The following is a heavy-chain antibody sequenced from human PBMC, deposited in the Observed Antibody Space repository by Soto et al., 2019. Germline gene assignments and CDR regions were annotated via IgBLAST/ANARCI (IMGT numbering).Heavy chain of an antibody. D-gene: IGHD2-8*02. V-gene: IGHV2-5*02. CDR3: AHTSDLYCTGEYCDSLEYFQH. CDR1: GFSLNTRGVG. J-gene: IGHJ1*01. Sequence: QITLKESGPTLVKPTQPLTLTCTFSGFSLNTRGVGVGWIRQPPGKALESLAPIYWDDDIRYNPSLRSRLTIPQDTSKNQVVLTMTNMVPGDTATYYCAHTSDLYCTGEYCDSLEYFQHWGQGTQVSVSS. CDR2: IYWDDDI.